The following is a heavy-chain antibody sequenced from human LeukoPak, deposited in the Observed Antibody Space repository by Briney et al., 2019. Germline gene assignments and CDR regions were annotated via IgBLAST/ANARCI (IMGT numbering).Heavy chain of an antibody. Sequence: AASVKVSCKASGYTFTNYAVNWLRQAPGQRLEWMGWINAGNGDTKFSQNYQARVTITRDASASTAYMELSSLTSEDTAVYFCARGLWSADRREYYFDSWGQGTLVTVSS. D-gene: IGHD3-3*01. CDR2: INAGNGDT. J-gene: IGHJ4*02. CDR3: ARGLWSADRREYYFDS. CDR1: GYTFTNYA. V-gene: IGHV1-3*01.